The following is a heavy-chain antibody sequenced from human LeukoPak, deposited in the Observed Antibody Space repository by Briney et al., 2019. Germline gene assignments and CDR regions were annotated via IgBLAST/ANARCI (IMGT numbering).Heavy chain of an antibody. J-gene: IGHJ5*02. CDR1: GLTLSSHA. Sequence: GGSLRLSCAASGLTLSSHAMSWVRQAPGKGLEWVGRIKSKNDGGTADYAAPVKGRFTISRDDSKNSVYLQMNSLKTEDTAVYYCTAPYSSRWEGYFDPWGQGTLVTVSS. CDR3: TAPYSSRWEGYFDP. CDR2: IKSKNDGGTA. V-gene: IGHV3-15*01. D-gene: IGHD6-13*01.